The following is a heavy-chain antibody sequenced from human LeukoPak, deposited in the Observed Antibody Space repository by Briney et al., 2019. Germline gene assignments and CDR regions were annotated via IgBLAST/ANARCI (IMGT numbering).Heavy chain of an antibody. CDR2: IYHSGST. J-gene: IGHJ2*01. CDR3: ARPESSSSWYPYWYFDL. V-gene: IGHV4-38-2*02. CDR1: GYSISSGYY. Sequence: SETLSLTCTVSGYSISSGYYWGWIRQPPGKGLEWIGSIYHSGSTYYNPSLKSRVTISVDTSKNQFSLKLSSVTAADTAVYYCARPESSSSWYPYWYFDLWGRGTLVTVSS. D-gene: IGHD6-13*01.